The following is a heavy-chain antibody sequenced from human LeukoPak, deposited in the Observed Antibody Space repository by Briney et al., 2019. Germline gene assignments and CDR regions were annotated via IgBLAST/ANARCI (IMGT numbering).Heavy chain of an antibody. V-gene: IGHV1-46*01. J-gene: IGHJ4*02. Sequence: GASLKVSCKASGYTFTGYYMHWVRQAPGQGLEWMAIIKPSGGSTSYAQKFQGRVTMTRDTSTSTVYMELSSLRSEDTAVYYCARADHEIYDSSGYYRSYFDYWGQGTLVTVSS. CDR2: IKPSGGST. CDR3: ARADHEIYDSSGYYRSYFDY. D-gene: IGHD3-22*01. CDR1: GYTFTGYY.